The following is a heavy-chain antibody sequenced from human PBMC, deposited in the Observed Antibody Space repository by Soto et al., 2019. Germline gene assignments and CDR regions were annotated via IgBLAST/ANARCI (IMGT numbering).Heavy chain of an antibody. J-gene: IGHJ4*02. D-gene: IGHD5-12*01. CDR3: AKRGYDWEDPLLRPFDY. V-gene: IGHV3-23*01. CDR1: GFTFSSYA. Sequence: GGSLRLSCAASGFTFSSYAMSWVRQAPGKGLEWVSAISGSGGSTYYADSVKGRFTISRDNSKNTLYLQMNSLRAEDTAVYYCAKRGYDWEDPLLRPFDYWGQGTLVTVSS. CDR2: ISGSGGST.